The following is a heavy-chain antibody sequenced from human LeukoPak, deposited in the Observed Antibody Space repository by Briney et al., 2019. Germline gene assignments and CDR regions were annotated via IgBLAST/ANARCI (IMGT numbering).Heavy chain of an antibody. V-gene: IGHV5-51*01. J-gene: IGHJ4*02. CDR2: IYPGDSDT. CDR1: GYSFTSYW. CDR3: ARGNSYYEY. Sequence: GESLKISCKGSGYSFTSYWIAWVRQMPGKGLEWMGIIYPGDSDTRYSPSLQGQVTMSADKSISTAYLHWRSLKASDTAMYYCARGNSYYEYWGQGALVTVSS. D-gene: IGHD2/OR15-2a*01.